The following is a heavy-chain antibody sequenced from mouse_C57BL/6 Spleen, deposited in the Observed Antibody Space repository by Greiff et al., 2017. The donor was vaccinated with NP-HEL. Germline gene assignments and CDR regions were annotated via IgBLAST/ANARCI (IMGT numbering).Heavy chain of an antibody. CDR2: ISDGGSYT. J-gene: IGHJ4*01. Sequence: EVQLVESGGGLVKPGGSLKLSCAASGFTFSSYAMSWVRQTPEKRLEWVATISDGGSYTYYPDNVKGRFTISRDNAKNNLYLQMRHLKSEDTAMYYCARGLLRNAMDYWGQGTSVTVSS. CDR3: ARGLLRNAMDY. CDR1: GFTFSSYA. D-gene: IGHD2-13*01. V-gene: IGHV5-4*01.